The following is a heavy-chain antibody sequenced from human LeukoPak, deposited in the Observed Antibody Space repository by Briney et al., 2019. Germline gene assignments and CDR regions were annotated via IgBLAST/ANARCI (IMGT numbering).Heavy chain of an antibody. J-gene: IGHJ4*02. V-gene: IGHV1-2*02. D-gene: IGHD6-13*01. Sequence: ASVKVSCKASGYTFTGYYMHWVRQAPGQGLEWMGWINPNSGGTNYAQKFQGRVTMTTDTSTSTAYMELRSLRSDDTAVYYCASGAAIAAAPADYWGQGTLATVSS. CDR1: GYTFTGYY. CDR2: INPNSGGT. CDR3: ASGAAIAAAPADY.